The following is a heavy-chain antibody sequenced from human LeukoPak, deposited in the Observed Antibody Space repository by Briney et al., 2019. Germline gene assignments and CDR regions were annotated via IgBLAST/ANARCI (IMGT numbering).Heavy chain of an antibody. D-gene: IGHD1-26*01. CDR3: ARDAGSQWELLYYFDY. J-gene: IGHJ4*02. V-gene: IGHV3-33*01. CDR1: GFIFSNYG. Sequence: GGSLRLSCAASGFIFSNYGMHWVRQAPGKGLEWVAVTWYDGSHKNYADSVKGRFTISRDNSKNRLYLQMNSLTADDTAVYYCARDAGSQWELLYYFDYWGQGTLVTVSS. CDR2: TWYDGSHK.